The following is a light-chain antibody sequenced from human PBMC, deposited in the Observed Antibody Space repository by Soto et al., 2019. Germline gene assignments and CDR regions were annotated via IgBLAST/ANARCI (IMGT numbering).Light chain of an antibody. CDR2: ATS. CDR3: QQYKNWPPWT. J-gene: IGKJ1*01. CDR1: QSVSSN. V-gene: IGKV3-15*01. Sequence: ETVMTQSPATLSVSPGERATLSCRASQSVSSNLAWYQQKPGQAPRLLIYATSTRATGIPARFSGSGSGTEFTLTISSLQSEDFAVYYWQQYKNWPPWTFGQGTKVEIK.